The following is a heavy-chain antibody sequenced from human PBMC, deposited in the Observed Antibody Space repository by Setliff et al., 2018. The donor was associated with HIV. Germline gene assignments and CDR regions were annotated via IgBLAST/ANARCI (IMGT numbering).Heavy chain of an antibody. CDR1: GGSISSYY. D-gene: IGHD6-19*01. CDR3: ASSVRSSGGYTRRGGYFDY. J-gene: IGHJ4*02. V-gene: IGHV4-59*01. CDR2: IYYSGST. Sequence: SETLSLTCTVSGGSISSYYWSWIRQPPGKGLEWIGYIYYSGSTNYNPSLKSRVTISVDTSKNQFSLKLSSVTAADTAVYYCASSVRSSGGYTRRGGYFDYWGQGTLVTVSS.